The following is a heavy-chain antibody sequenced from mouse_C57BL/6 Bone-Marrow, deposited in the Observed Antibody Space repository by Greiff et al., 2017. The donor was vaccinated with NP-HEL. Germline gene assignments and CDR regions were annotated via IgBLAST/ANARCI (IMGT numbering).Heavy chain of an antibody. Sequence: QVQLQQPGAELVRPGSSVKLSCKASGYTFTSYWMHWVKQRPIQGLEWIGNIDPSDSETHYNQKFKDKATLTVDKSSSTAYMQLSSLTSEDSAVYYCARDEVGYSSGFDYWGQGTTLTVSS. J-gene: IGHJ2*01. CDR2: IDPSDSET. D-gene: IGHD2-3*01. CDR1: GYTFTSYW. CDR3: ARDEVGYSSGFDY. V-gene: IGHV1-52*01.